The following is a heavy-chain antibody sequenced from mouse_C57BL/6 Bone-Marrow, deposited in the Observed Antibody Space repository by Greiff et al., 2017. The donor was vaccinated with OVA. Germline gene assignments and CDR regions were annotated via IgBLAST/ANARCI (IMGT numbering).Heavy chain of an antibody. D-gene: IGHD1-1*01. J-gene: IGHJ4*01. V-gene: IGHV1-69*01. Sequence: VQLQQPGAELVMPGASVKLSCKASGYTFTSYWMHWVKQRPGQGLEWIGEIDPSDSYTTYNQKFKGKATLTVDKSSSTAYMQLSSLTSDDSAVYYCAAQVVAPYAMDYWGQGTSVTVSS. CDR3: AAQVVAPYAMDY. CDR1: GYTFTSYW. CDR2: IDPSDSYT.